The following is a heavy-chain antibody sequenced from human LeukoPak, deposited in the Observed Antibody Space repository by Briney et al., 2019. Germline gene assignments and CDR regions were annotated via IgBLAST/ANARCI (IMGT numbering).Heavy chain of an antibody. CDR1: GLTVSSNY. J-gene: IGHJ4*02. CDR2: MYRSDAT. D-gene: IGHD1-14*01. Sequence: GGSLRLSCAASGLTVSSNYMSWVRQAPGKGLEWVSVMYRSDATYYADSVKGRFTMSRDSSKNTVYLQMNSLRSGDTAVYYCARDLPDQGAYWGQGTLVIVSS. CDR3: ARDLPDQGAY. V-gene: IGHV3-53*01.